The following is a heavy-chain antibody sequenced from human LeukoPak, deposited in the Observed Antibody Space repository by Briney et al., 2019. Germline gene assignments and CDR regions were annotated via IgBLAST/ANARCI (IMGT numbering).Heavy chain of an antibody. CDR1: GGSFSGYY. CDR2: INHSGST. J-gene: IGHJ4*02. CDR3: ARDGGYGSGSSYYNY. Sequence: SETLSLTCAVYGGSFSGYYWSWIRQPPGKGLEWIGEINHSGSTNYNPSLKSRVTISVDTSKNQFSLKLSSVTAADTAVYYCARDGGYGSGSSYYNYWGQGTLVTVSS. V-gene: IGHV4-34*01. D-gene: IGHD3-10*01.